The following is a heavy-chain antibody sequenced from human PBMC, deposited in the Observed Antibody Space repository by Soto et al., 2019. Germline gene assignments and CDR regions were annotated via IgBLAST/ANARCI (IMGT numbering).Heavy chain of an antibody. V-gene: IGHV5-51*01. CDR1: GYIFTSYW. Sequence: PGGSLKISCNGSGYIFTSYWIGWVRQMPGKGLEWMGIIYPGDSDTRYSPSFQGQVTISADKSISTAYLQWSSLKASDTAMYYCARLSSSSWYRFPRGMDVWGQGTTVTVSS. CDR2: IYPGDSDT. D-gene: IGHD6-13*01. J-gene: IGHJ6*02. CDR3: ARLSSSSWYRFPRGMDV.